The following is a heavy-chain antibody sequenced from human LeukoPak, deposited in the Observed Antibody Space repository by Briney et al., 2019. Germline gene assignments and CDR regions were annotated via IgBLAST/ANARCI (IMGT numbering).Heavy chain of an antibody. CDR2: FGTRSTSI. Sequence: GGSLRLSCTASGFTFSGYSMNWIPQAPGKGLGWVSSFGTRSTSIYHAGSVKGRFAISRDNAKNSLYLQMNSLRAEDTALYYCAREASEGFDFWGQGTLVTVSS. CDR3: AREASEGFDF. J-gene: IGHJ4*02. D-gene: IGHD5-12*01. CDR1: GFTFSGYS. V-gene: IGHV3-21*01.